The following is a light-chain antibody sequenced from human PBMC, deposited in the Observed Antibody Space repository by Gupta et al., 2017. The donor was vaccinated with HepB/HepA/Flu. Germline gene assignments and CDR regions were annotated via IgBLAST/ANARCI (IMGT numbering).Light chain of an antibody. CDR3: QAWDTTTVV. V-gene: IGLV3-1*01. CDR2: QDS. J-gene: IGLJ2*01. Sequence: SYELTQPPSMSVSPGQTASIICSGDKLGERYACWYQQKPGRSPVLVIYQDSKRPSEIPERFSGSNSGNTATLTIRGTQPVDEADYYCQAWDTTTVVFGGGTKLTVL. CDR1: KLGERY.